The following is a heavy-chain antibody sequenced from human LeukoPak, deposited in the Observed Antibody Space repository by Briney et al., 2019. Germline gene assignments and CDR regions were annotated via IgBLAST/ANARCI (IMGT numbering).Heavy chain of an antibody. D-gene: IGHD3-22*01. V-gene: IGHV3-30*04. CDR3: ARVHHSGYYSEYFQH. Sequence: GGSLRLSCAASGFTFSSYAMHWVRQAPGKGLEWVAVISYDGSNKYYADSVKGRFTISRDNSKNTLYLQMNSLRAEDTAVYYCARVHHSGYYSEYFQHWGQGTLVTVSS. CDR1: GFTFSSYA. J-gene: IGHJ1*01. CDR2: ISYDGSNK.